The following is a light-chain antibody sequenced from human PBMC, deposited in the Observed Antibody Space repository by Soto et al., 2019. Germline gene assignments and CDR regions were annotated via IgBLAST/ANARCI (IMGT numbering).Light chain of an antibody. J-gene: IGKJ5*01. Sequence: DIQMTQSPSSLSVSVGDRVTITCQASHDITNFLNWYQQKPGKAPKILIYDVSKLATGVPSRFSGSGSGTDFTLPISRLQPEDIETYFCQQYDDLPITFGQGTRLEFK. CDR1: HDITNF. CDR2: DVS. CDR3: QQYDDLPIT. V-gene: IGKV1-33*01.